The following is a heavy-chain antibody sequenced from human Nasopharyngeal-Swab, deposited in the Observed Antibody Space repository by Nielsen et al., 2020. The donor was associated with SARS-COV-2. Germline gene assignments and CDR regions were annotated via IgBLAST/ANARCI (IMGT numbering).Heavy chain of an antibody. J-gene: IGHJ4*02. CDR3: AKDGTIGYSHFDD. D-gene: IGHD3-22*01. CDR1: GFTFSSYA. Sequence: GESLKISCAASGFTFSSYAMSWVHQAPGKGLEWVSVIVGNGATTYYTASVKGRFTISRDNYRNTLYLQMNSLRADDTAVYYCAKDGTIGYSHFDDWGQGTLVTVSS. CDR2: IVGNGATT. V-gene: IGHV3-23*01.